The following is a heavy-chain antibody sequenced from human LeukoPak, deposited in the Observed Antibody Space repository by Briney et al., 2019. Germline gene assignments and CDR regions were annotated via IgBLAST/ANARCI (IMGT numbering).Heavy chain of an antibody. Sequence: GGSLRLSCPASGFTFDDYAMGSAQTPPRKSIERVSGITWVNGSIGYAASVKGRFAISRDNAKNYLYMQMKSLRAEDTALYYCAKDRIRAFDIWGQGTMVTVSS. CDR3: AKDRIRAFDI. CDR2: ITWVNGSI. V-gene: IGHV3-9*01. CDR1: GFTFDDYA. D-gene: IGHD3-3*01. J-gene: IGHJ3*02.